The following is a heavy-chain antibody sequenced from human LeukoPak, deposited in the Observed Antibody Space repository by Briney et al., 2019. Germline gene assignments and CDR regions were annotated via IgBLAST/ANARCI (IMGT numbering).Heavy chain of an antibody. CDR3: AKRPYYDSSGFNYYCDY. D-gene: IGHD3-22*01. CDR2: ISGRGGST. Sequence: GGSLRLPCAASGFTFCSYAISWVRQAPGKGLEWVSAISGRGGSTYSEDSVKYRFPISRDNYKNTLYLQMNSLRAEDTAVYYCAKRPYYDSSGFNYYCDYWGQGTLVTVSS. CDR1: GFTFCSYA. V-gene: IGHV3-23*01. J-gene: IGHJ4*02.